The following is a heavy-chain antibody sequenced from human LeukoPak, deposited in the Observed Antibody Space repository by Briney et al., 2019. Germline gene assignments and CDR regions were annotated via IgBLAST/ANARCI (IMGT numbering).Heavy chain of an antibody. V-gene: IGHV3-33*01. CDR3: ARDWSISLIYY. CDR1: GFTFSSYG. CDR2: IWYDGGNK. J-gene: IGHJ4*02. Sequence: GGSLRLSCAASGFTFSSYGMHWVRQAPGKGLEWVAVIWYDGGNKFYADSVKGRFTVSRDNSRNTLYLQLNSLRVEDTATYYCARDWSISLIYYWGQGTLVTVSS. D-gene: IGHD3-3*01.